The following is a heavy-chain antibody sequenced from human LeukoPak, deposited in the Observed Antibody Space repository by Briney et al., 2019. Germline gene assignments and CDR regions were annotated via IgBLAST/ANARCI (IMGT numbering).Heavy chain of an antibody. CDR1: GFTFSDYT. J-gene: IGHJ4*02. Sequence: GGSPRLSCAASGFTFSDYTMNWVRQAPGKGLEWVSSISSGNTYIYYADSVKGRFTISRDNARNSLYLLMNSLRAEDTAVYYCARVEIAAAGNDYWGQGTLVTVSS. D-gene: IGHD6-13*01. V-gene: IGHV3-21*01. CDR3: ARVEIAAAGNDY. CDR2: ISSGNTYI.